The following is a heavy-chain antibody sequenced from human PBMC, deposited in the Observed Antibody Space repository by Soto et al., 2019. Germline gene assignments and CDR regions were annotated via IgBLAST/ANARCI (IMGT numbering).Heavy chain of an antibody. V-gene: IGHV3-23*01. D-gene: IGHD6-19*01. J-gene: IGHJ4*02. CDR3: AKGPPSGGWYRPMPFDY. Sequence: PGGSLRLSCAASGFTFSSYSMNWVRQAPGKGLEWVSAISGSGGSTYYADSVKGRFTISRDNSKNTLYLQMNSLRAEDTAVYYCAKGPPSGGWYRPMPFDYWGQGTLVTVSS. CDR2: ISGSGGST. CDR1: GFTFSSYS.